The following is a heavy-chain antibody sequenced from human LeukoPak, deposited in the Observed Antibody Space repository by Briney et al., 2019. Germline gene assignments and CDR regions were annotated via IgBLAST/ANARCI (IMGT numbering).Heavy chain of an antibody. D-gene: IGHD4-17*01. CDR3: ARVLRKGPYGDGGYFYFFMDV. CDR2: IYYSGST. CDR1: GGSISSSSYY. Sequence: SETLSLTCTVSGGSISSSSYYWGWIRQPPGKGLEWIGSIYYSGSTYYNPSLKSRVTISVDTSKNQFSLKLSSVTAADTAVYYCARVLRKGPYGDGGYFYFFMDVWGKGTTVTVSS. J-gene: IGHJ6*03. V-gene: IGHV4-39*01.